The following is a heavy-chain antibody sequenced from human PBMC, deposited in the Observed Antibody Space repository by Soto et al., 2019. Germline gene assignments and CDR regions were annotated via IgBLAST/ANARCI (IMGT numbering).Heavy chain of an antibody. CDR1: GYTFTSYG. CDR3: ARFSGGSYNTYYFYYGMDV. V-gene: IGHV1-18*01. CDR2: ISAYNGNT. Sequence: QVQLVQSGAEVKKPGASVKVSCKASGYTFTSYGISWVRQAPGQGLDWMGWISAYNGNTKYAQDLQGRVTMTTDTSTSTAYMGLRSLRSDDTAVYYCARFSGGSYNTYYFYYGMDVWGQGTTVTVSS. J-gene: IGHJ6*02. D-gene: IGHD2-15*01.